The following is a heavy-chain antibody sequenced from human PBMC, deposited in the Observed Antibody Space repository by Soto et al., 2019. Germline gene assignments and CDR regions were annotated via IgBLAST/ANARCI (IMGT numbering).Heavy chain of an antibody. V-gene: IGHV3-23*01. J-gene: IGHJ4*02. Sequence: GGSLRLSCAASGFTFSRYAMNWARQAPGKGLEWVSGINGTDGTTYYADSVKGRFAISRDNSKNTLYLQMNSLRAEDTAVYYCAKDRKHSNSWEPFDYWGQGTLVTVSS. D-gene: IGHD6-13*01. CDR2: INGTDGTT. CDR1: GFTFSRYA. CDR3: AKDRKHSNSWEPFDY.